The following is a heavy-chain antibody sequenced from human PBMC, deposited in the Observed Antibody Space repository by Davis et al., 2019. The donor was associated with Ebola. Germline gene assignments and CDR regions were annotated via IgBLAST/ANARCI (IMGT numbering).Heavy chain of an antibody. CDR2: INTNTGNP. J-gene: IGHJ3*02. CDR3: ARGITVTKFEGIRSAFDI. CDR1: GYTFTSYA. D-gene: IGHD4-17*01. Sequence: ASVKVSCKASGYTFTSYAMNWVRQAPGQGLEWVGWINTNTGNPTYAQGFTGRFVFSLDTSVSTAYLQISSLKAEDTAVYYCARGITVTKFEGIRSAFDIWSQGTMVTVSS. V-gene: IGHV7-4-1*02.